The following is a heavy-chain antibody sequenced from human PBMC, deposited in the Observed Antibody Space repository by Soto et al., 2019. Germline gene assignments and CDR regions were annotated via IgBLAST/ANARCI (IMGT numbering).Heavy chain of an antibody. V-gene: IGHV3-23*01. CDR2: ISGSGGST. Sequence: GGSLRLSCAASGFTFSSYAMSWVRQAPGKGLEWVSAISGSGGSTYYADSVKGRFTISRDNSKNTLYLQMNSLRAEDTAVYYCAKDPGGIVVVPAASDFDYWGQGTLVTVSS. CDR1: GFTFSSYA. J-gene: IGHJ4*02. D-gene: IGHD2-2*01. CDR3: AKDPGGIVVVPAASDFDY.